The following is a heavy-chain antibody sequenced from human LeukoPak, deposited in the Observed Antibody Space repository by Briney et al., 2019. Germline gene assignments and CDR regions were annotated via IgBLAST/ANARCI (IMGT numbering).Heavy chain of an antibody. CDR2: VTHSDFNKANGDIT. D-gene: IGHD2-8*02. CDR1: GASISKDY. CDR3: VRASVDTGGAFAV. Sequence: SETLSLTCTVSGASISKDYWAWIRPPPGKGLEWIGYVTHSDFNKANGDITNYTPSPASRATTSRDTPQNQLALKLRSMPAADTDIYYCVRASVDTGGAFAVWGQGTVVTASS. V-gene: IGHV4-59*01. J-gene: IGHJ3*01.